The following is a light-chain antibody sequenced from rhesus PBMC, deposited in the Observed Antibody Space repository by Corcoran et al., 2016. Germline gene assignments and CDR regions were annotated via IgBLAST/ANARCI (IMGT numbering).Light chain of an antibody. V-gene: IGKV3-42*03. J-gene: IGKJ4*01. Sequence: EIVLTQSPATLSLSPGERAIVSCRASQTVSSSLAWYQQKPGQVPRLLIQGASSRATGIPDRVSGSGAGTDFALTISSLESEDLAVYYCQQYSNWPLTFGGGTKVEIK. CDR3: QQYSNWPLT. CDR2: GAS. CDR1: QTVSSS.